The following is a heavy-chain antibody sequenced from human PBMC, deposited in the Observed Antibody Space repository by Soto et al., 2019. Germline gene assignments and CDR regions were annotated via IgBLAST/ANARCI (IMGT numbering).Heavy chain of an antibody. V-gene: IGHV3-23*01. Sequence: GGSLRLSCAASGFTLRDYAMTWVRQAPGKGLEWVSSLSGRGGNTYYADSVKGRFTISRANSENTLFLQMSSLRAEDTATYYCAKPGGVYWYFDLWGRGTLVTVSS. J-gene: IGHJ2*01. CDR1: GFTLRDYA. CDR3: AKPGGVYWYFDL. D-gene: IGHD3-3*01. CDR2: LSGRGGNT.